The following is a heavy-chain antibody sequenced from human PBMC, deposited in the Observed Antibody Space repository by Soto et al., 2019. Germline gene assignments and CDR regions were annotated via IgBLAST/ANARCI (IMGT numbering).Heavy chain of an antibody. V-gene: IGHV1-18*01. Sequence: ASVKVSCKASGYTFTSYGISWVRQAPGQGLEWMGWISAYNGNTNYAQKLQGRVTMTTDTSTSTAYMELRSLRSYDTAVYYCAMSGYDFDSNDYWGQGTLVTVSS. D-gene: IGHD5-12*01. CDR1: GYTFTSYG. CDR2: ISAYNGNT. CDR3: AMSGYDFDSNDY. J-gene: IGHJ4*02.